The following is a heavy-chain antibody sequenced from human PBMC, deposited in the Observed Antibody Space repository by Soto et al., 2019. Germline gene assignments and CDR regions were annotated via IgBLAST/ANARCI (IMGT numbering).Heavy chain of an antibody. CDR3: ARLGEMATTPPSWYFDL. D-gene: IGHD5-12*01. V-gene: IGHV1-69*12. J-gene: IGHJ2*01. Sequence: QVQLVQSGAEVKKPGSSVKVSCKASGGTFSSYAISWVRQAPGQGLEWMGGIIPIFGTANYAQKFQGRVTITADESTSTVYMELSSLRSEDTAVYYCARLGEMATTPPSWYFDLWGRGTLVTVSS. CDR2: IIPIFGTA. CDR1: GGTFSSYA.